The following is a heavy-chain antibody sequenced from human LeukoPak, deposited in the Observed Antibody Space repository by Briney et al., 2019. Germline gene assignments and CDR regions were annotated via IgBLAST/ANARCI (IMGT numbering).Heavy chain of an antibody. CDR1: GYTFTSYG. Sequence: GASVKVSCKASGYTFTSYGISWVRQAPGQGLEWTGWISAYNGNTNYAQKLQGRVTMTTDTSTSTAYMELRSLRSDDTAVYYCARDEVFSSTNWFDPWGQGTLVTVSS. CDR3: ARDEVFSSTNWFDP. D-gene: IGHD2-2*01. J-gene: IGHJ5*02. V-gene: IGHV1-18*01. CDR2: ISAYNGNT.